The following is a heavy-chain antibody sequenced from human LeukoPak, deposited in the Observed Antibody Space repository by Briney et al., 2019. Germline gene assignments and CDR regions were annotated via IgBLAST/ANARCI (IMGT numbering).Heavy chain of an antibody. CDR1: GFSFSRYW. D-gene: IGHD6-13*01. V-gene: IGHV3-7*01. J-gene: IGHJ3*02. CDR2: IKPDGSEI. Sequence: PGGSLRLSCAASGFSFSRYWMSWVRQAPVRGLEWVANIKPDGSEIYYVDSVKGRFTISRDNSKNTLYLQMNSLRAEDTAVYYCAKDPSGYSSSWLDAFDIWGQGTMVTVSS. CDR3: AKDPSGYSSSWLDAFDI.